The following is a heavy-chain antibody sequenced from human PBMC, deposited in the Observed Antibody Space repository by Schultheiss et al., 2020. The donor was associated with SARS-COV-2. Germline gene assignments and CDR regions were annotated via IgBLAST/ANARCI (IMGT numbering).Heavy chain of an antibody. V-gene: IGHV3-23*01. J-gene: IGHJ6*04. Sequence: GGSLRLSCAASGFSFSTYAMSWVRQAPGKGLEWVSVISGSGGNTYYADSVKGRFTIARDNSKNTLYLQMSSLRAEDTAVYYCVKVMVAWTEYNYGMDVWGEGTTVTVAS. D-gene: IGHD3/OR15-3a*01. CDR3: VKVMVAWTEYNYGMDV. CDR2: ISGSGGNT. CDR1: GFSFSTYA.